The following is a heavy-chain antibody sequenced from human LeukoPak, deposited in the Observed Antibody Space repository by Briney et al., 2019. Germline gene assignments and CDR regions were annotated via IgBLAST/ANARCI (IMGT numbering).Heavy chain of an antibody. CDR3: ARVSFTYGPLDS. D-gene: IGHD4-17*01. V-gene: IGHV4-31*03. J-gene: IGHJ4*02. CDR1: RGSISSGGHY. Sequence: TLSLTCNVSRGSISSGGHYWSWIRQRPGKGLEWMGYTYFTGSTYYNPSLQSRLIISADTSMTQFSLRLRSVTAADTAVYYCARVSFTYGPLDSWGPGILVTVSS. CDR2: TYFTGST.